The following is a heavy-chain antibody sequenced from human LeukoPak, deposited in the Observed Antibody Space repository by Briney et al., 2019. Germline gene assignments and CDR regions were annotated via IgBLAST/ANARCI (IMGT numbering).Heavy chain of an antibody. CDR2: TNPNDGDT. Sequence: ASVEVSCKASGYTFTDYYMHWVRQAPGQGFEWMGWTNPNDGDTNYAQKFQGRVTMTRDTSISTAHMEVSRLRSDDTAVYYCARANFLYCSSSTCLFDYWGQGTLVTVSS. CDR3: ARANFLYCSSSTCLFDY. V-gene: IGHV1-2*02. CDR1: GYTFTDYY. J-gene: IGHJ4*02. D-gene: IGHD2-2*01.